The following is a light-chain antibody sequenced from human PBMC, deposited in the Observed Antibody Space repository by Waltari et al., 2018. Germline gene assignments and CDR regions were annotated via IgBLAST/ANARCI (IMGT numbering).Light chain of an antibody. CDR1: SSDIGDNY. V-gene: IGLV1-47*01. CDR3: AAWDDNLLYV. J-gene: IGLJ1*01. Sequence: QSVLTQPPSASGTPGQRVTISCSGSSSDIGDNYVYWYKQLPGTAPKLLIYGNTQRPSGVPDRFSGSKSDTSASLAISDLRSEDEADYYCAAWDDNLLYVFGTGTKVTVL. CDR2: GNT.